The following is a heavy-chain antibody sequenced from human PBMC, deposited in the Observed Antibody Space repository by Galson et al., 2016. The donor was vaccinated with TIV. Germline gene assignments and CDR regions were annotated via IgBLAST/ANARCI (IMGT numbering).Heavy chain of an antibody. CDR3: ARPPYCGGDCYKYDS. CDR1: GYTFTIYT. V-gene: IGHV1-3*01. CDR2: INAGNGNT. Sequence: SVKVSCKASGYTFTIYTLHWVRQAPGQRLEWMGRINAGNGNTKYSQKFQGRVTITRDTSASTAYMELSSLRSEDTAVYYCARPPYCGGDCYKYDSWGQGTLVAVSS. D-gene: IGHD2-21*01. J-gene: IGHJ4*02.